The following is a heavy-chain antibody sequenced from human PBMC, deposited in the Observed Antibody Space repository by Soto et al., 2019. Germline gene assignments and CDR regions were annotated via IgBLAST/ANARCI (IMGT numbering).Heavy chain of an antibody. Sequence: PGGSLRLSCAASGFTVSSKYMTWVRQAPGKGLEWVSLIQSGGTTYYADSVKGRFTISRDTSENTLHLQMDSLRVEDTAVYYCARDDFLCDGGRCYGIPLDFWGKGTTVTVSS. D-gene: IGHD2-15*01. CDR3: ARDDFLCDGGRCYGIPLDF. CDR1: GFTVSSKY. J-gene: IGHJ6*04. CDR2: IQSGGTT. V-gene: IGHV3-66*01.